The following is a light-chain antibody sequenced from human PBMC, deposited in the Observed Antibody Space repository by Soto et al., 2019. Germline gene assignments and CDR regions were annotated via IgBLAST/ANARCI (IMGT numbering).Light chain of an antibody. V-gene: IGKV3-15*01. J-gene: IGKJ4*01. Sequence: EIVMTQSPATLSVSPGERATLSCRASQSVSSTFAWYQQKPGQAPRLLIYGASTRATGIPARFSGTGSGTEFTLTISSLQSEDYAVYYCQQYKNWPFTFGGGTKVEIK. CDR2: GAS. CDR3: QQYKNWPFT. CDR1: QSVSST.